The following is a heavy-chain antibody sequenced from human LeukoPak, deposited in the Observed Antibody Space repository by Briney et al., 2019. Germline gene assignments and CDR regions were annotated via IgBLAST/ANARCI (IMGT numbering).Heavy chain of an antibody. D-gene: IGHD3-22*01. J-gene: IGHJ4*02. CDR1: GYTFTSYG. V-gene: IGHV1-18*01. CDR2: ISAYNGNT. CDR3: ASSYDSSGYYFQVLDC. Sequence: ASVKVSCKASGYTFTSYGISWVRQAPGQGLEWMGWISAYNGNTNYAQKLQGRVTMTTDTSTSTAYMELRSLRSDDTAVYYCASSYDSSGYYFQVLDCWGQGTLVTVSS.